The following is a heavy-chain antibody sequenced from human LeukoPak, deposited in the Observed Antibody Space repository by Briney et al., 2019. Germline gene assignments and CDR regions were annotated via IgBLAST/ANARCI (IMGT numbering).Heavy chain of an antibody. CDR2: ISWNSGST. J-gene: IGHJ4*02. CDR3: AKDMTTVTTSGSDY. V-gene: IGHV3-9*01. Sequence: PGGSLRLSCAASGNYWMHWVRQVPGKGLEWVSGISWNSGSTGYADSVKGRFTISRDNAKNSLYLQMNSLRAEDTALYYCAKDMTTVTTSGSDYWGQGTLVTVSS. CDR1: GNYW. D-gene: IGHD4-17*01.